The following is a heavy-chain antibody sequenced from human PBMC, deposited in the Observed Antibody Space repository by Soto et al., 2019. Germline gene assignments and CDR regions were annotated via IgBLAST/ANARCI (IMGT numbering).Heavy chain of an antibody. CDR2: IYYSGST. D-gene: IGHD4-17*01. Sequence: SETLSLTCTVSGGSISSSSYYWGWIRQPPGKGLEWIGSIYYSGSTYYNPSLKSRVTISVDTSKNQFSLKLSSVTAADTAVYYCARGTRDDYGDYLSWFDPWGQGTLVTVSS. V-gene: IGHV4-39*01. CDR1: GGSISSSSYY. J-gene: IGHJ5*02. CDR3: ARGTRDDYGDYLSWFDP.